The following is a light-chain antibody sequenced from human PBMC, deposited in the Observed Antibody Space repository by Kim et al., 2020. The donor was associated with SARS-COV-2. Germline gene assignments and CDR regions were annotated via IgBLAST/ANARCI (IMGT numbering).Light chain of an antibody. V-gene: IGLV1-44*01. J-gene: IGLJ2*01. Sequence: GRRFTISCCGSSSNMGSSTVNWYQHVPGTAPKLLSYSTSQRPSGVPDRFSGSRSGTSASLAISGLQSEDEADYCCAAWDDSLNGVVFGGGTQLTVL. CDR1: SSNMGSST. CDR2: STS. CDR3: AAWDDSLNGVV.